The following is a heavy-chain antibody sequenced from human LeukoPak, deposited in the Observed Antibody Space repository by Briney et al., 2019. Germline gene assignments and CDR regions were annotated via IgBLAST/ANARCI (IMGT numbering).Heavy chain of an antibody. CDR1: GFPFSSYS. J-gene: IGHJ5*02. CDR3: AKEFLRWGFDP. D-gene: IGHD2-21*01. CDR2: IKPDGTTK. Sequence: GSLRLSCAASGFPFSSYSMTWVRQAPGKGLEWVANIKPDGTTKFYVDSVKGRFTISRDNALNSLYLQMNSLRAEDTAVYYCAKEFLRWGFDPWGQGTLVTVSS. V-gene: IGHV3-7*03.